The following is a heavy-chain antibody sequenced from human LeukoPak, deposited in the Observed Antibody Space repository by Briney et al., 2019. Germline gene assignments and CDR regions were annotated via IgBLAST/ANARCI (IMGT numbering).Heavy chain of an antibody. CDR3: ARGRITIFGVVTPHFDY. D-gene: IGHD3-3*01. Sequence: AALVKVSCKDSGYTFTSYGIIGGRQAPGQGLEWMGWISAYNGNTNYAQKLQGRVTMTTDTSTSTAYMELRSLRSDDTAVYYCARGRITIFGVVTPHFDYWGQGTLVTVSS. J-gene: IGHJ4*02. CDR2: ISAYNGNT. CDR1: GYTFTSYG. V-gene: IGHV1-18*04.